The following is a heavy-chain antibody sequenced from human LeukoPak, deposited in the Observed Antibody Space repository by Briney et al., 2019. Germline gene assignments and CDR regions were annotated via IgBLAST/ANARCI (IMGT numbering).Heavy chain of an antibody. CDR3: AKASGSSSWYAWFDP. D-gene: IGHD6-13*01. J-gene: IGHJ5*02. V-gene: IGHV3-23*01. CDR2: ISGSGGST. CDR1: GFTFSSYA. Sequence: GGSLRLSCAASGFTFSSYAMSWVRQAPGKGLEWVSAISGSGGSTYYADSAKGRFTISRDNSKNTLYLQMNSLRAEDTAVYYCAKASGSSSWYAWFDPWGQGTLVTVSS.